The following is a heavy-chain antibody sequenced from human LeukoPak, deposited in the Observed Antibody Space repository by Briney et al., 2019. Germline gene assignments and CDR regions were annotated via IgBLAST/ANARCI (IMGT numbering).Heavy chain of an antibody. CDR3: AIEARFSTSEDY. V-gene: IGHV4-61*01. D-gene: IGHD5/OR15-5a*01. CDR2: IYYSGST. Sequence: PSETLSLTCTVSGGSVSSGSYYWSWIRQPPGEGLEWIGYIYYSGSTNYNPSLKSRVTISVDTSKNQFSLKLSSVTAADTAVYYCAIEARFSTSEDYWGQGTLVTVSS. J-gene: IGHJ4*02. CDR1: GGSVSSGSYY.